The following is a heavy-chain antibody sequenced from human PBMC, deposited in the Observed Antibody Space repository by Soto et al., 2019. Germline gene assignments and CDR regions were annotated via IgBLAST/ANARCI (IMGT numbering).Heavy chain of an antibody. D-gene: IGHD6-13*01. J-gene: IGHJ5*02. CDR3: ARGLMSSSWYNYNWFDP. V-gene: IGHV4-34*01. Sequence: QVQLQQWGAGLLKPSETLSLTCAVYGGSFSGYYWSWIRQPPGKGLEWIGEINHSGSTNYKPSLKSRVTISVDTSKNQFSLKLSSVTAADTAVYYCARGLMSSSWYNYNWFDPWGQGTLVTVSS. CDR1: GGSFSGYY. CDR2: INHSGST.